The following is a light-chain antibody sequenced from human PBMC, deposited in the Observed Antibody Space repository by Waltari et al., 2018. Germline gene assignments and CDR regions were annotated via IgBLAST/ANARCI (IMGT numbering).Light chain of an antibody. Sequence: QSALTQPPSASGSPGQSVTISFTGPTSAVGAYNSVSWYQQHPGKAPKCMIYEVNNRPSGVPDRFSGSKSGNTASLTISGLQAEDEADYYCFSYAGSNTFVFGTGTEVTVL. V-gene: IGLV2-8*01. CDR1: TSAVGAYNS. J-gene: IGLJ1*01. CDR3: FSYAGSNTFV. CDR2: EVN.